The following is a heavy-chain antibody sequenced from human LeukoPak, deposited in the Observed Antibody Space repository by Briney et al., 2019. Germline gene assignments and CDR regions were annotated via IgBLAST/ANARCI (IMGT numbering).Heavy chain of an antibody. V-gene: IGHV3-73*01. J-gene: IGHJ5*01. Sequence: GGSLRLSCAASGVTFSGSAMHWVRQASGKGLEWVGRIKSKANNYVTAYAVSVKGRFTISRDDSKNTAYLQMNSLKAEDTAVYYCTRLTSGSYRFDSWGQGTLVTVSS. CDR2: IKSKANNYVT. CDR1: GVTFSGSA. D-gene: IGHD1-26*01. CDR3: TRLTSGSYRFDS.